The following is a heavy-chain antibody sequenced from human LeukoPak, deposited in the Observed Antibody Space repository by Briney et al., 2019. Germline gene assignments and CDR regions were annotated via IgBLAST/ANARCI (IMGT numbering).Heavy chain of an antibody. CDR2: INHSGST. Sequence: PSETPSLTCAVYGGSFSGYYWSWIRQPPGKGLEWIGEINHSGSTNYNPSLKSRVTISVDTSKNQFSLKLSSVTAADTAVYYCARGRQYCSSTSCYRHLYYFDYWGQGTLVTVSS. CDR1: GGSFSGYY. D-gene: IGHD2-2*01. V-gene: IGHV4-34*01. J-gene: IGHJ4*02. CDR3: ARGRQYCSSTSCYRHLYYFDY.